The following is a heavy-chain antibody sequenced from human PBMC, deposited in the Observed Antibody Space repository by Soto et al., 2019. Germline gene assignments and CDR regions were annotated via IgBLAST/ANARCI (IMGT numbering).Heavy chain of an antibody. CDR3: EKQDIHSSGWWGQYYYAMDV. CDR1: GYTFTSYD. Sequence: ASVKVSCKASGYTFTSYDINWVRQATGQGLEWMGWMNPNSGNTGYAQKFQGRVTMTRNTSISKDYMELSSLRSEETAVYYCEKQDIHSSGWWGQYYYAMDVWGQGTKVSV. CDR2: MNPNSGNT. D-gene: IGHD6-19*01. V-gene: IGHV1-8*01. J-gene: IGHJ6*02.